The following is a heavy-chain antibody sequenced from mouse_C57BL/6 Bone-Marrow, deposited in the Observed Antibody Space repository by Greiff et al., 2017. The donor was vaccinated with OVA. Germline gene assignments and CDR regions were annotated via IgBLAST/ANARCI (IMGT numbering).Heavy chain of an antibody. Sequence: EVQLQESGGGLVQPGGSLKLSCAASGFTFSDFYMYWIRQTPEKRLEWVAYISNGGGSTYYPDTVKGRFTISRDNATNTLYLQMSRLKSEDTAMYYCGRRDARDYWGQGTAVTVTA. V-gene: IGHV5-12*01. CDR2: ISNGGGST. CDR1: GFTFSDFY. CDR3: GRRDARDY. J-gene: IGHJ4*01.